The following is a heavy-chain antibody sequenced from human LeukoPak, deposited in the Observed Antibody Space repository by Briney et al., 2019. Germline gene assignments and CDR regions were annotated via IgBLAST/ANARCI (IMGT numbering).Heavy chain of an antibody. CDR1: GYTFIGYY. D-gene: IGHD3-10*01. J-gene: IGHJ3*01. Sequence: ASVKASCKSSGYTFIGYYMHWVRQAPGQGLGWMGWINPNSGGTNYAQKFQGRVTMTRDTSINTAYMELSSLRSDDTAVYYCARGPLVRGVVIKGAFDVWGQGTMVTVSS. V-gene: IGHV1-2*02. CDR3: ARGPLVRGVVIKGAFDV. CDR2: INPNSGGT.